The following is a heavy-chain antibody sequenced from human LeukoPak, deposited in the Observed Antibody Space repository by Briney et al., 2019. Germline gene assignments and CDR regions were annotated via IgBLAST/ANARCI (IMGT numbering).Heavy chain of an antibody. J-gene: IGHJ4*02. CDR2: IYTSGST. V-gene: IGHV4-61*02. D-gene: IGHD5-24*01. CDR3: ARDGYNLDYFDY. CDR1: GGSISSGCYY. Sequence: SQTLSLTCTVSGGSISSGCYYWSWIRQPAGKGLEWIGRIYTSGSTNYNPSLKSRVTISVDTSKNQFSLKLSSVTAADTAVYYCARDGYNLDYFDYWGQGTLVTVSS.